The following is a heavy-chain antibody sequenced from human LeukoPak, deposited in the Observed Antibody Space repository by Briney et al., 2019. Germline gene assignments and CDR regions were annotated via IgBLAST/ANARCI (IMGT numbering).Heavy chain of an antibody. CDR2: ISSSGSTI. CDR1: GFTFSDYY. D-gene: IGHD2-15*01. CDR3: ARDPRDIVVVVANHKTDAFDI. J-gene: IGHJ3*02. Sequence: PGGSLRLSCAASGFTFSDYYMSWIRQAPGKGLEWVSYISSSGSTIYYADSVKGRFTISRDNAKNSLYLQMNSLRAEDTAVYYCARDPRDIVVVVANHKTDAFDIWGQGTMVTVSS. V-gene: IGHV3-11*04.